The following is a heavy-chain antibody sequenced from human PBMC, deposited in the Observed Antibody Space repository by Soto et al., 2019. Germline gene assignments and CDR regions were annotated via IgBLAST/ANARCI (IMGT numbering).Heavy chain of an antibody. CDR3: ASDRVNWYFDL. CDR2: IGTGGDT. CDR1: GLTFSTYD. J-gene: IGHJ2*01. Sequence: PDGSLRLSCAASGLTFSTYDMHWARQVTGKDMEWVSAIGTGGDTYYPDSVKGRFTISRENAKNSLYLQMNSLRAEDTALYYCASDRVNWYFDLWGRGTLVTVSS. D-gene: IGHD3-10*01. V-gene: IGHV3-13*01.